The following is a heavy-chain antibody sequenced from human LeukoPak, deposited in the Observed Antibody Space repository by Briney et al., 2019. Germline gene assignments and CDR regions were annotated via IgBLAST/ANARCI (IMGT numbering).Heavy chain of an antibody. CDR3: ARRLGAAAGTGWFDP. Sequence: GESLKISCKASGYTFNTYWIGWVRQMPGKGLEWMGITHPGDSDTRYSPSFQGQVTISVDKSISTAYLQWSSLKASDTAMYYCARRLGAAAGTGWFDPWGQGTLVTVSS. V-gene: IGHV5-51*01. D-gene: IGHD6-13*01. J-gene: IGHJ5*02. CDR1: GYTFNTYW. CDR2: THPGDSDT.